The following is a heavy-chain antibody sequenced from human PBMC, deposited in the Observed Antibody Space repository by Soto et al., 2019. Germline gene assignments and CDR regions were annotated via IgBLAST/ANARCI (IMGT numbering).Heavy chain of an antibody. D-gene: IGHD4-4*01. J-gene: IGHJ6*02. CDR2: INPNSGGT. CDR1: GYTFTGYY. CDR3: ARVSTTYSNYFDGMDV. Sequence: SVKVSCKASGYTFTGYYMHWVRQAPGQGLEWMGWINPNSGGTNYAQKFQGRVTMTRDTSISTAYMELSRLRSDDTAVYYCARVSTTYSNYFDGMDVWGQGTTVTLSS. V-gene: IGHV1-2*02.